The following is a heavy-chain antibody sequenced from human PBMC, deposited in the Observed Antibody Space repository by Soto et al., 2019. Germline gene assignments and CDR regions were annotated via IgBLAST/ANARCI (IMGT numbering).Heavy chain of an antibody. CDR3: ARLYPGIAVAEAFAFDI. CDR1: GFTFSSYS. CDR2: ISSSSSYI. D-gene: IGHD6-19*01. V-gene: IGHV3-21*01. J-gene: IGHJ3*02. Sequence: GGSLRLSCAASGFTFSSYSMNWVRQAPGKGLEWVSSISSSSSYIYYADSVKGRFTISRDKAKNSLYLQMNSLRAEDTAVYYCARLYPGIAVAEAFAFDIWGQGTMVTVSS.